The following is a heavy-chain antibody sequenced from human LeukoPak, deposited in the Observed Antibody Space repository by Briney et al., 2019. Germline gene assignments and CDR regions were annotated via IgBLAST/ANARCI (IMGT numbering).Heavy chain of an antibody. Sequence: GGSLRLSCAASGFTFSSYSMNWVRQAPGKGLEWVSSISSSSSYIYYADSVKGRFTISRDNAKNSPYLQMNSLRAEDTAVYYCARGGLYYYDSSGYYYFDYWGQGTLVTVSS. CDR2: ISSSSSYI. CDR3: ARGGLYYYDSSGYYYFDY. V-gene: IGHV3-21*01. CDR1: GFTFSSYS. D-gene: IGHD3-22*01. J-gene: IGHJ4*02.